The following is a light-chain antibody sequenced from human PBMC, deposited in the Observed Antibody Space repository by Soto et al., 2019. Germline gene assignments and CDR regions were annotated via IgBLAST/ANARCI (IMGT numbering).Light chain of an antibody. CDR2: DVS. Sequence: SQITKKDTGLYESVVSRVTITCLASQSISGWLAWYQQKPGKAPKLLIYDVSSLESGVPSRFSGSGSGTEFTLAICSLQPDDFATYYCPLYNSHPWTSGQVTMVDI. V-gene: IGKV1-5*01. CDR1: QSISGW. J-gene: IGKJ1*01. CDR3: PLYNSHPWT.